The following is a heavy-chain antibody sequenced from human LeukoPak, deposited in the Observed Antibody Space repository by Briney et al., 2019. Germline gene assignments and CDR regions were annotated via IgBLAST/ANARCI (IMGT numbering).Heavy chain of an antibody. D-gene: IGHD5-18*01. CDR3: ARDLPGVQLWPRALPPDY. J-gene: IGHJ4*02. CDR1: GYTFTGYY. Sequence: ASVKVSRKASGYTFTGYYLHWVRQAPGQGLEWMGWISAYNGNTNYAQKLQGRVTMTTDTSTSTAYMELRSLRSDDTAVYYCARDLPGVQLWPRALPPDYWGQGTLVTVSS. V-gene: IGHV1-18*04. CDR2: ISAYNGNT.